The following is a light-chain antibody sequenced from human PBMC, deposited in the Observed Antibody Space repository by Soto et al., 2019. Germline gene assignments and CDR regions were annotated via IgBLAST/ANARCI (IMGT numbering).Light chain of an antibody. V-gene: IGLV2-14*01. Sequence: QSALTQPASVSGSPGQSITISCTGTSSDVGGYNYVSWYQQHPGKAPKLMIYEVSNLPSGVSNRFSGSKSGNTASLTISGLQAEDEAAYYCSSYTSSSTPYVFGTGTKVTVL. CDR1: SSDVGGYNY. J-gene: IGLJ1*01. CDR3: SSYTSSSTPYV. CDR2: EVS.